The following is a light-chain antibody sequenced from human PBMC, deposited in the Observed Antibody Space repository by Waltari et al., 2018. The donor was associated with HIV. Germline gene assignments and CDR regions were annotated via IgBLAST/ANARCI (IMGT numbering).Light chain of an antibody. CDR2: KND. Sequence: QSVLTQTPSASGTPGQRVTMSCSGRTSDLGNTYVYWFQHFPGTPPKVLIYKNDQRPSGVSDRFSASKSGTSASLAISGLRTEDESDFYCAAWDDTRSGWIFGGGTKLTVL. J-gene: IGLJ2*01. CDR3: AAWDDTRSGWI. V-gene: IGLV1-47*01. CDR1: TSDLGNTY.